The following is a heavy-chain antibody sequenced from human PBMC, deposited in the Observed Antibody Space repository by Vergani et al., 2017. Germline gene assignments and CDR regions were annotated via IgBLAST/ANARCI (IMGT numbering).Heavy chain of an antibody. CDR2: IRSKAYGGTT. CDR3: TRAVVPAAKNDY. D-gene: IGHD2-2*01. CDR1: GFTFGDYA. Sequence: EVQLVESGGGLVQPGRSLRLSCTASGFTFGDYAMSWVRQAPGKGLEWVGVIRSKAYGGTTEYAASVKGRFTISRDDSKSIAYLQMNSLKTEDTAVYYCTRAVVPAAKNDYWGQGTLVTVSS. V-gene: IGHV3-49*04. J-gene: IGHJ4*02.